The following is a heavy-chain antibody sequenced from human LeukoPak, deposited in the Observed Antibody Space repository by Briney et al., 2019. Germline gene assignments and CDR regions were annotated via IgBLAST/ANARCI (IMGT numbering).Heavy chain of an antibody. CDR1: GYTFTTYG. V-gene: IGHV1-18*01. D-gene: IGHD2-2*02. J-gene: IGHJ4*02. CDR2: INPYNGNT. CDR3: ARELYGRFEH. Sequence: ASVKVSCKASGYTFTTYGISWVRQAPGQGLECMGWINPYNGNTNYAQKLQGRVTMTTDTSTSTAYMELRSLRSGDTAVYYCARELYGRFEHWGQGTLVTVSS.